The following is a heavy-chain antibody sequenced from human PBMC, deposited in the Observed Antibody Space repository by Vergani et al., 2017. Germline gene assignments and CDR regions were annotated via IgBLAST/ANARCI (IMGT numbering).Heavy chain of an antibody. J-gene: IGHJ6*02. D-gene: IGHD2-21*01. CDR1: GATFRSNT. CDR3: ARDPRGYCGDPEDCYYGMDG. V-gene: IGHV1-18*01. CDR2: ISGDNGNT. Sequence: QVQLVQSGAEVKKPGSSVKVSCKASGATFRSNTISWVRQAPGQGLQWVGWISGDNGNTNYAQNLQGRVTRTIGTSTNTAYMELRSLRSADTAVYYCARDPRGYCGDPEDCYYGMDGWGEGTTVTVSS.